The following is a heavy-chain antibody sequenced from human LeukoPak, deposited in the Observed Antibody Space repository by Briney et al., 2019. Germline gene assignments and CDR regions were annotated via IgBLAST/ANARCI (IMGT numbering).Heavy chain of an antibody. D-gene: IGHD3-10*01. V-gene: IGHV3-33*01. CDR2: IWYDGSNK. CDR3: ARGPLYYYGSGSSLGTFDI. CDR1: GFTFSSYG. Sequence: PGRSLRLSCAASGFTFSSYGMHWVRQAPGKGLEWVAVIWYDGSNKYYADSVKGRFTISRDNSKNTLYLQMNSLRAEDTAVYYCARGPLYYYGSGSSLGTFDIWGQGTMVTVSS. J-gene: IGHJ3*02.